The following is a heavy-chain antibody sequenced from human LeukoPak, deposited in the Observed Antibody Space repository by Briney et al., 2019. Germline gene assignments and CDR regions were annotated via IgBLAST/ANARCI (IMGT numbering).Heavy chain of an antibody. CDR3: ARVGSGSGYLIGGIDY. D-gene: IGHD3-22*01. Sequence: PSETLSLTCTVSGGSISSGDYYWSWIRQPPGKGLEWIGYIYYSGSTYYNPSLKSRVTISVDTSKNQFSLKLSSVTAADTAVYYCARVGSGSGYLIGGIDYWGQGTLVTVSS. V-gene: IGHV4-30-4*01. CDR2: IYYSGST. J-gene: IGHJ4*02. CDR1: GGSISSGDYY.